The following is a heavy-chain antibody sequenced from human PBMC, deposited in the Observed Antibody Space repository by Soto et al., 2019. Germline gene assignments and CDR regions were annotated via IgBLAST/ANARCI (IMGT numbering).Heavy chain of an antibody. CDR1: GDSISSYS. CDR3: ARSRNDVLCGYYALTV. V-gene: IGHV4-59*01. D-gene: IGHD3-3*01. Sequence: QVQLQESGPGLVKPSETLSLTCIVSGDSISSYSWTWIRQPPGKGLEWIGYIYNTGGTNSNPSLKSRVTMSLDTSKNQFSLKLSSVTAADTAVYYCARSRNDVLCGYYALTVWGPGAVVTVSS. J-gene: IGHJ3*01. CDR2: IYNTGGT.